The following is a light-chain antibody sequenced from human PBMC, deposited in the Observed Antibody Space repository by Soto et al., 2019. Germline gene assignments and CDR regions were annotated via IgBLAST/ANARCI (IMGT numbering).Light chain of an antibody. Sequence: QSVLTQPPSVSGAPGQRVTISCTGSSSNIGAGYDVHWYQQLPGTSPKLLIYGNSHRPSGVPDRFSGSKSGTSASLAITGLQAEDEADDYCQSYDSSLSGVFGGGTKVTVL. V-gene: IGLV1-40*01. CDR1: SSNIGAGYD. J-gene: IGLJ3*02. CDR3: QSYDSSLSGV. CDR2: GNS.